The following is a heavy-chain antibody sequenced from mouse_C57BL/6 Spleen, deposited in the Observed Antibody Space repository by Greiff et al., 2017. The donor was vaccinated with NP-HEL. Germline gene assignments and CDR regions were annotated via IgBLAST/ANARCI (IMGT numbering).Heavy chain of an antibody. Sequence: DVMLVESGGGLVQPGGSLKLSCAASGFTFSDYYMYWVRQTPEKRLEWVAYISNGGGSTYYPDTVKGRFTISRDNAKNTLYLQMSRLKSEDTAMYYCARRGYYYGSSHDWYFDVWGTGTTVTVSS. CDR2: ISNGGGST. CDR1: GFTFSDYY. CDR3: ARRGYYYGSSHDWYFDV. V-gene: IGHV5-12*01. J-gene: IGHJ1*03. D-gene: IGHD1-1*01.